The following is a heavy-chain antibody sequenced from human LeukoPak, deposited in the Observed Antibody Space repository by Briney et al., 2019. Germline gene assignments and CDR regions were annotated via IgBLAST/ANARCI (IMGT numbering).Heavy chain of an antibody. Sequence: GGSLRLSCAVSGFTFSSRGMHWVRQAPGKGLEWVAFIRYDGSEKDYADPVKGRFTISRDNSKNTLYLQMNSLRAEDTAVYYCWVRYSPDAFDIWGLGAMVTVSS. V-gene: IGHV3-30*02. CDR3: WVRYSPDAFDI. CDR2: IRYDGSEK. J-gene: IGHJ3*02. D-gene: IGHD3-9*01. CDR1: GFTFSSRG.